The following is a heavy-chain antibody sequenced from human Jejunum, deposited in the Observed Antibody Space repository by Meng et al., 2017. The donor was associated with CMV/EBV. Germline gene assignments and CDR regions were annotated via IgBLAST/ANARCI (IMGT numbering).Heavy chain of an antibody. CDR3: ARDGVSSVTDLDY. CDR2: INTKTGGT. J-gene: IGHJ4*02. Sequence: WINTKTGGTGSVQKFNGRVSMTRDTSVSTIYMELGGLRPDDTAVYYCARDGVSSVTDLDYWGQGTLVTVSS. D-gene: IGHD2-8*01. V-gene: IGHV1-2*02.